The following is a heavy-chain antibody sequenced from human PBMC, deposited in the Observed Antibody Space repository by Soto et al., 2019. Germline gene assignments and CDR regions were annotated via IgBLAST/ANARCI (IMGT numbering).Heavy chain of an antibody. J-gene: IGHJ6*02. D-gene: IGHD1-1*01. Sequence: HGESLKISCXGSGYSFTTHWITWVRQTPGKGLEWMGRIDPSNSYINYSPSFQGHVTISVDRSISTAYLQWSRLEALDNAIYYCARRLSGPKEEYNAYYFYGLDVWGQGTKVTVSS. V-gene: IGHV5-10-1*01. CDR1: GYSFTTHW. CDR3: ARRLSGPKEEYNAYYFYGLDV. CDR2: IDPSNSYI.